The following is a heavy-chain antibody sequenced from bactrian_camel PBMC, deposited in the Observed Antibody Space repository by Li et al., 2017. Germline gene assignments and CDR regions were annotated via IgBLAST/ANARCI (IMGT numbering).Heavy chain of an antibody. CDR1: GNSASSWY. V-gene: IGHV3S40*01. CDR3: TADRPSYGLLCGIWSARYNY. D-gene: IGHD1*01. Sequence: DVQLVESGGGSVEAGGSLTLSCVASGNSASSWYFGWFRQVPGKGREGVATIYEGGGSTYVDSVKGRFTISKDIAENTLYLQMNSLKPEDTAVYYCTADRPSYGLLCGIWSARYNYWGRGTQVTVS. CDR2: IYEGGGST. J-gene: IGHJ4*01.